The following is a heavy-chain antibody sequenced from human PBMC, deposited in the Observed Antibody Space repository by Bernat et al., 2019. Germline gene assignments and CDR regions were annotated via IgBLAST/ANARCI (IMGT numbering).Heavy chain of an antibody. CDR3: ARRPYRDQLGGMDV. Sequence: QLQLQESGPRLVKPSETLSLTCTVSRGSISSSDYYWGWIRQPPGKGLEWHGSVYYSGKTHYNPSLKSRVTISVDTTKKQFSLKLNSVTAADTAVYYCARRPYRDQLGGMDVWGKGTTVTVSS. D-gene: IGHD5-18*01. V-gene: IGHV4-39*01. CDR1: RGSISSSDYY. J-gene: IGHJ6*03. CDR2: VYYSGKT.